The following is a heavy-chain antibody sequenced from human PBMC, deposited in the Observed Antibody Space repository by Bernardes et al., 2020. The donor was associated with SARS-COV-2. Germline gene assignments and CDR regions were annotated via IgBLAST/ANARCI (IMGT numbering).Heavy chain of an antibody. CDR1: GFSFSEYA. D-gene: IGHD1-26*01. J-gene: IGHJ4*02. Sequence: RGSLRLACEASGFSFSEYAMNWVRQAPGKGLEWLSYISSRSTTIYVADTVKGRFAISRDNAKNSVYLQMNSLRAEDTAVYYCARGRGAVAPMDHWGQGTLVTVSS. CDR3: ARGRGAVAPMDH. V-gene: IGHV3-48*01. CDR2: ISSRSTTI.